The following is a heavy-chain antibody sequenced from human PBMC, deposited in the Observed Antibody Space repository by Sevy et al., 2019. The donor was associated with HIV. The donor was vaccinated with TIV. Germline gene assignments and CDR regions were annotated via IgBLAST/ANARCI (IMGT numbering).Heavy chain of an antibody. D-gene: IGHD3-16*02. CDR3: AQIENQPPRSYDFDY. CDR2: IYWDDDK. V-gene: IGHV2-5*02. Sequence: SGPTLVNPTQTLTLTCTFSGFSLSTSGGGVGWIRQPPGKALEWLALIYWDDDKRYCPSLKSRLTITKGTSKNQVVLTMTNMDPVDTATYYCAQIENQPPRSYDFDYWGQGTLVTVSS. CDR1: GFSLSTSGGG. J-gene: IGHJ4*02.